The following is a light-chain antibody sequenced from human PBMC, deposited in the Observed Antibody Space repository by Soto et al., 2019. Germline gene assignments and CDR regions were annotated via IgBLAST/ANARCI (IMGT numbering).Light chain of an antibody. J-gene: IGKJ3*01. CDR1: QSVSSNY. CDR2: GAS. V-gene: IGKV3-20*01. CDR3: QQYGSSPLFA. Sequence: EIVLTQSPGTLSLSPGERATLSCRASQSVSSNYLAWYQQKPGQAPRLLIYGASSRATGIPDRFSGSGSGTDFFLTISSLEPEDFAVYYCQQYGSSPLFAFGPGTEVDLK.